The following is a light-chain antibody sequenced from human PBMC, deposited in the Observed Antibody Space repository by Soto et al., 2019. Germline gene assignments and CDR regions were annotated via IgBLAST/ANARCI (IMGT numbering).Light chain of an antibody. J-gene: IGLJ2*01. Sequence: SSELTQPPSVSVAPGETARISCGGNNIGSKGVHLYQQKPGQAPVLVIYSDTDLPPVIPERFSGSNSANMATLTISRVEAGDEADYYCQVWDSGSAHVLFGGGTKLTVL. CDR1: NIGSKG. CDR3: QVWDSGSAHVL. CDR2: SDT. V-gene: IGLV3-21*01.